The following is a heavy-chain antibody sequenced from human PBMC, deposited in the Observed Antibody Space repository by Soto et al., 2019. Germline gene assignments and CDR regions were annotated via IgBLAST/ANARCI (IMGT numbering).Heavy chain of an antibody. V-gene: IGHV3-7*01. Sequence: GGSLRLSCVGSGFTFSDYWMSWVRQAPGKGPEWVANIKQGGGEIYYVDSVKGRFAISRDNAKRSLYLQMNSLRVEDTAVYYCVRDKVSGDSRFDYWGQGTLVTVSS. J-gene: IGHJ4*02. D-gene: IGHD3-10*01. CDR1: GFTFSDYW. CDR2: IKQGGGEI. CDR3: VRDKVSGDSRFDY.